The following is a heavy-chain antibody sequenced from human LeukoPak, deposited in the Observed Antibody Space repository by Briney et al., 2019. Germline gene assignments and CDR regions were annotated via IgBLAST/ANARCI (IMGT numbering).Heavy chain of an antibody. CDR2: IKSDGSIT. J-gene: IGHJ3*02. CDR1: GFTFSSYW. D-gene: IGHD3-10*01. CDR3: ARASLSGSGTGFDI. V-gene: IGHV3-74*01. Sequence: GGSLRLSCAASGFTFSSYWMHWVRQAPGQGLVWVSRIKSDGSITSYADSVKGRFTISRDNAKNTLYLQMNSLRAEDTAVYYCARASLSGSGTGFDIWGQGTMVTVSS.